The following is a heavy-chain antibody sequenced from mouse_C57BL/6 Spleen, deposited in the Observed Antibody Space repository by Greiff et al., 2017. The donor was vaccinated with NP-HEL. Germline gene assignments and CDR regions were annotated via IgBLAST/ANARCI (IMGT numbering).Heavy chain of an antibody. CDR3: AGEGIYYEYGPWFAY. Sequence: QVHVKQSGAELVKPGASVKISCKASGYAFSSYWMNWVKQRPGKGLEWIGQIYPGDGDTNYNGKFKGKATLTADKSSSTAYMQLSSLTPEGSAVYFDAGEGIYYEYGPWFAYWGQGTPVTVSA. CDR2: IYPGDGDT. CDR1: GYAFSSYW. V-gene: IGHV1-80*01. D-gene: IGHD2-4*01. J-gene: IGHJ3*01.